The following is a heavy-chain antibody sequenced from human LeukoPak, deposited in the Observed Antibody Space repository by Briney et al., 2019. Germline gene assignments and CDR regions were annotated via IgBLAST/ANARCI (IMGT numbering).Heavy chain of an antibody. J-gene: IGHJ4*02. CDR3: AKSRTNYYDSSDAFDF. CDR2: IRYDGSNK. V-gene: IGHV3-30*02. Sequence: GGSLRLSCAASGFTFSSYGMHWVRQAPGKGLEWVAFIRYDGSNKYYADSVKGRFTISRDNSKNTLYLQMNSLSAEDTAVYNCAKSRTNYYDSSDAFDFWGQGTLVTVSS. D-gene: IGHD3-22*01. CDR1: GFTFSSYG.